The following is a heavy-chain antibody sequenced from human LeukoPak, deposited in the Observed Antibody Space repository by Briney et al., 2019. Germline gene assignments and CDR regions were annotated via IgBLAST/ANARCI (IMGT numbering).Heavy chain of an antibody. CDR1: GFTFSGYD. CDR2: TSSSSSTI. CDR3: ARLRYYGMDV. V-gene: IGHV3-48*04. Sequence: GGSLRLSCAASGFTFSGYDMSWVCQAPGKGLEWVSYTSSSSSTIYYADSVKSRFTISRDNAKNSLYLQMNSLRAEDTAVYYCARLRYYGMDVWGQGTTVTVSS. J-gene: IGHJ6*02.